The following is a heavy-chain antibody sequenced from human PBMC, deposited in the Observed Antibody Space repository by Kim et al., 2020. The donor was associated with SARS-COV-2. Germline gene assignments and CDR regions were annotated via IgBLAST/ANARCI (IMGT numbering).Heavy chain of an antibody. CDR2: IYYSGST. CDR3: ARVVSPYSSSPGTYYFDY. V-gene: IGHV4-59*13. CDR1: GGSISSYY. J-gene: IGHJ4*02. D-gene: IGHD6-6*01. Sequence: SETLSLTCTVSGGSISSYYWSWIRQPPGKGLEWIGYIYYSGSTNYNPSLKSRVTISVDTSKNQFSLKLSSVTAADTAVYYCARVVSPYSSSPGTYYFDYWGQGTLVTVSS.